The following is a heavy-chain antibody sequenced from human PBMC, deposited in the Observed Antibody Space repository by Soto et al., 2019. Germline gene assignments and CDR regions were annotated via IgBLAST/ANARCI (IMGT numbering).Heavy chain of an antibody. CDR1: GFTVSTDW. CDR3: VRENYYYGMDV. Sequence: EVQLVESGGGLVQPGGSLRLSCAASGFTVSTDWMYWVRQAPGKGLEWVSVIRGGGNTFYADSVEGRFNISRDNSKNTVYLQMNGLRVEDTAMYYCVRENYYYGMDVWGQGTTVTVSS. CDR2: IRGGGNT. J-gene: IGHJ6*02. V-gene: IGHV3-66*01.